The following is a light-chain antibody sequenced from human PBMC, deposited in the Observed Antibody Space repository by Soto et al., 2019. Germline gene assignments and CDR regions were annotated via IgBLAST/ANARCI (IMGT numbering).Light chain of an antibody. Sequence: EIVLTQTPLSLSVTPGQPASISCKSSPSLLHSDGKTYLYWYLQRPGQPPQALMYEASNRFSGVPVRFSGSGSGTDFTLKISRVEADDVGVYYCMQGTQFPRTFGQGTKAEIK. J-gene: IGKJ1*01. CDR1: PSLLHSDGKTY. CDR3: MQGTQFPRT. CDR2: EAS. V-gene: IGKV2D-29*01.